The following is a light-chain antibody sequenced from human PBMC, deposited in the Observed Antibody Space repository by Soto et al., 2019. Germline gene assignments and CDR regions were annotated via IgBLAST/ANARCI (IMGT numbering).Light chain of an antibody. CDR1: QSVSSN. CDR3: QQYNNWPSWT. V-gene: IGKV3-15*01. J-gene: IGKJ1*01. Sequence: PITMNVAPREKDNPSCRALQSVSSNLAWYQQKPGQAPRLLIYGASTRATGIPARFSGSGSGTEFTLTISSLQSEDFAVYYCQQYNNWPSWTFGQGTKV. CDR2: GAS.